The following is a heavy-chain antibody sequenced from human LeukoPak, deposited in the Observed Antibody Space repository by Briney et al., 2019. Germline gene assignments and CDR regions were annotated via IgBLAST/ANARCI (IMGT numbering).Heavy chain of an antibody. D-gene: IGHD6-13*01. CDR2: IYYSGSA. CDR3: ARGHRATGFFFAAAPYYYYYMDV. Sequence: PSQTLSLTCAVSGGSISSGGFSWSWIRQPPGKGLEWIGNIYYSGSAYYNPSLKSRVTISVDTSKNQFSLKLSSVTAADTAVYYCARGHRATGFFFAAAPYYYYYMDVWGKGTTVTVSS. V-gene: IGHV4-30-4*07. CDR1: GGSISSGGFS. J-gene: IGHJ6*03.